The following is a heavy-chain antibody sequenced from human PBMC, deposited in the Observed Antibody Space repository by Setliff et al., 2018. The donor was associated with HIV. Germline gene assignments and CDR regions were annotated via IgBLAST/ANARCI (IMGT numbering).Heavy chain of an antibody. D-gene: IGHD3-10*01. CDR2: ITPIFGTT. CDR3: ATAGEMATIGYSYYYMGV. J-gene: IGHJ6*03. CDR1: GGTFSRNP. V-gene: IGHV1-69*13. Sequence: ASVKVSCRASGGTFSRNPISWVRQAPGQGLEWMGGITPIFGTTKYAQKFQGRVTITADESRTTAYLDLNSLRSEDTAVYYCATAGEMATIGYSYYYMGVWGKGTTVTVSS.